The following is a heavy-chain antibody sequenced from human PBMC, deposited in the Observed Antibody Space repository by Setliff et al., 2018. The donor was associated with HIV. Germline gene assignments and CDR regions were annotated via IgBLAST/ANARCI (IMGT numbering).Heavy chain of an antibody. Sequence: SVKVSCKASGGTFSSYAISWVRQAPGQGLEWMGGIIPIFGTANYAQKFQGRVTITADTSTETSDMELSSLRSDDTAVYYCATSGTYYYGSGTYHASGYWGQGTLVTVSS. CDR3: ATSGTYYYGSGTYHASGY. J-gene: IGHJ4*02. CDR2: IIPIFGTA. D-gene: IGHD3-10*01. V-gene: IGHV1-69*06. CDR1: GGTFSSYA.